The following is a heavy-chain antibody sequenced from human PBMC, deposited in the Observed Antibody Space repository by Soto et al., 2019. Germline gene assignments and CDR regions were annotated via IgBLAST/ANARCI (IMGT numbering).Heavy chain of an antibody. CDR3: ARDVVAARPTYHQSYYYYYYGMDV. D-gene: IGHD6-6*01. V-gene: IGHV3-33*01. CDR1: GFTFSSYG. J-gene: IGHJ6*02. CDR2: IWYDGSNK. Sequence: QVQLVESGGGVVQPGRSQRLSCAASGFTFSSYGMHWVRQAPGKGLEWVAVIWYDGSNKYYADSVKGRFTISRDNSKNTLYLQMNSLRAEDTAVYYCARDVVAARPTYHQSYYYYYYGMDVWGQGTTVTVSS.